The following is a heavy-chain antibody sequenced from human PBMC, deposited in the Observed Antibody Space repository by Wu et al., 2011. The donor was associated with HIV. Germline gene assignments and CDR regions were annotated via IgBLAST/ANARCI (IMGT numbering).Heavy chain of an antibody. D-gene: IGHD4/OR15-4a*01. J-gene: IGHJ5*02. CDR1: GYTFTNYD. V-gene: IGHV1-8*03. CDR3: ARGNDDYWDNWFRP. Sequence: QVQLVQSGAEVKKPGASVRVSCKASGYTFTNYDISWVRQATGQGLEWMGWMNPNSGDTGYAQKFQGRVTITRNTSISTAYMELSSLRSEDTAVYYCARGNDDYWDNWFRPLGPGNPGHRLL. CDR2: MNPNSGDT.